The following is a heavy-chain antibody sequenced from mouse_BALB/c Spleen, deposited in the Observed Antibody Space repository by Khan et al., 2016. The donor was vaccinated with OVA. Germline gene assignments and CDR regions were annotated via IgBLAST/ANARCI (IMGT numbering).Heavy chain of an antibody. Sequence: EVQLVESGPGLVKPSQSLSLTCTVTGYSITSGYAWNWIRQFPENKLEWMGYISYSGVTSYTPSLKSRISITRDTSKNQFFLQLNSVTTEDTATYYCARGNYYGYYFDYWGQGTTRTVSS. J-gene: IGHJ2*01. CDR1: GYSITSGYA. CDR2: ISYSGVT. CDR3: ARGNYYGYYFDY. V-gene: IGHV3-2*02. D-gene: IGHD1-1*01.